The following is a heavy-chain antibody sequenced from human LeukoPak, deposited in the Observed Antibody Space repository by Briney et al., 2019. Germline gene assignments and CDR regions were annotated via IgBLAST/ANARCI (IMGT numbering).Heavy chain of an antibody. CDR3: ARGRSGGLVTLDY. CDR2: ISYSGST. D-gene: IGHD2-21*02. J-gene: IGHJ4*02. Sequence: SETLSLTCTVSGGSISSSYWSWLRRPPGKGLEWIGYISYSGSTNCNPSLRSRVTISVDTSKNQFSLKLTSVTAADTAVYYCARGRSGGLVTLDYWGQGTLVTVSS. CDR1: GGSISSSY. V-gene: IGHV4-59*01.